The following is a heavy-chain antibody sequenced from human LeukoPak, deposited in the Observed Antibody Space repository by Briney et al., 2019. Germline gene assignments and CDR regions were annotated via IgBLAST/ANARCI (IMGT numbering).Heavy chain of an antibody. CDR1: GFTFSTYW. CDR2: INSEGSIT. D-gene: IGHD4-17*01. Sequence: GSLRLSCAASGFTFSTYWMHWVRQAPGKGLVWVSRINSEGSITGYADSVKGRFTISRDNAKKTLYLQMNSLRVEDTVVYYCVGFNYGDYPGDYWGQGTLVTVSS. J-gene: IGHJ4*02. CDR3: VGFNYGDYPGDY. V-gene: IGHV3-74*01.